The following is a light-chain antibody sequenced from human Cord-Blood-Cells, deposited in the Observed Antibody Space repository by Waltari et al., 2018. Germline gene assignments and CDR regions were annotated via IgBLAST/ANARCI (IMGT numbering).Light chain of an antibody. V-gene: IGLV2-14*01. J-gene: IGLJ1*01. CDR3: SSYTSSSTYV. CDR1: SSDVGGYNH. CDR2: DVS. Sequence: QSALTQPASVSGSPGQSITISCTGTSSDVGGYNHVSWYQQHPGKAPKRMIYDVSKRPSGVSNRFSGSKSGNTASLTISGLQAEDEADYYCSSYTSSSTYVFGTGTKVTVL.